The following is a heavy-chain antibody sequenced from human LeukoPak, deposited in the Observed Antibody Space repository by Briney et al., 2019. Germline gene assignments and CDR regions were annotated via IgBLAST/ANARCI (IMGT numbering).Heavy chain of an antibody. CDR3: AREPGQLRSPPLYYYYYSGMDV. Sequence: ASVKVSCKASGYTFTSYGISWVRQAPGQGLEWMGWISAYNGNTNYAQKLQGRVTMTTDTSTSTAYMELRSLRSDDTAVYYCAREPGQLRSPPLYYYYYSGMDVWGQGTTVTVSS. D-gene: IGHD5-18*01. J-gene: IGHJ6*02. V-gene: IGHV1-18*01. CDR2: ISAYNGNT. CDR1: GYTFTSYG.